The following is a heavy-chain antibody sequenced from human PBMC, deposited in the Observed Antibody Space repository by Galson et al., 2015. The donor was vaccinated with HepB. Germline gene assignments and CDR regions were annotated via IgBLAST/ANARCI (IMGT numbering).Heavy chain of an antibody. Sequence: ETLSLTCAVSGDSISNDRWWSWVRQPPGEGLEWIGEAYHSGGTNYRPSLKSRVTISVDKSKNQFSLKLTSVTAADTAVYYCARAKEGRGYFDYWGQGTLVTVSS. V-gene: IGHV4-4*02. D-gene: IGHD3-10*01. CDR1: GDSISNDRW. CDR2: AYHSGGT. J-gene: IGHJ4*02. CDR3: ARAKEGRGYFDY.